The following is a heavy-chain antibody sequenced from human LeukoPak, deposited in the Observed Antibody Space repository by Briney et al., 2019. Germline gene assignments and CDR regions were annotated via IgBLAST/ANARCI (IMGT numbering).Heavy chain of an antibody. V-gene: IGHV1-18*01. CDR2: ISAYNGNT. J-gene: IGHJ4*02. D-gene: IGHD6-6*01. Sequence: ASVKVSCKASGYTFTSYGISWVRQAPGQGLEWMGWISAYNGNTNYAQKLQGRVTMTTDTSTSTACMELRSLRSDDTAVYYCARDLGQLVFDYWGQGTLVTVSS. CDR3: ARDLGQLVFDY. CDR1: GYTFTSYG.